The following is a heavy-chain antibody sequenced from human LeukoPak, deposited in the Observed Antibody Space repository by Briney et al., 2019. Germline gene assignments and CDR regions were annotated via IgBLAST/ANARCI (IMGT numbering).Heavy chain of an antibody. CDR1: GDSISSYY. CDR3: ARHVTISGPYDASDI. D-gene: IGHD5-24*01. Sequence: SETLSLTCTVSGDSISSYYWSWIRQPPGKGLEWIGCIYYSGGTDYNPSLKSRVTISVDTSKNQFSLKLRPVPAADTAVYYCARHVTISGPYDASDIWGQGTMVTVSP. J-gene: IGHJ3*02. CDR2: IYYSGGT. V-gene: IGHV4-59*08.